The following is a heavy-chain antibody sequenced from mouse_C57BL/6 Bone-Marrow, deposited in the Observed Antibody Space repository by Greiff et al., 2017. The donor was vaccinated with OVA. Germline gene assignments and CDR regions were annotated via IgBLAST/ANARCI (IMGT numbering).Heavy chain of an antibody. CDR1: GFTIKDDY. CDR2: IDPENGDT. CDR3: TFYYGFYFDY. Sequence: EVQLQQSGAELVRPGASVPFSCPASGFTIKDDYMHWVKQRPEQGLEWIGWIDPENGDTEYASKFQGKATITADTSSNTAYLQLSSLTSEDTAVYYCTFYYGFYFDYWGQGTTLTVSS. J-gene: IGHJ2*01. D-gene: IGHD2-2*01. V-gene: IGHV14-4*01.